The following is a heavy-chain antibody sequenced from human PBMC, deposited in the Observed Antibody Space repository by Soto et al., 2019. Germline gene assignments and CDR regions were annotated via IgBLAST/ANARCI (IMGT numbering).Heavy chain of an antibody. D-gene: IGHD3-10*01. CDR1: GGSFRNYY. J-gene: IGHJ5*02. V-gene: IGHV4-34*01. Sequence: SETLSLTCGVSGGSFRNYYWIWVRQPPGKGLEWIGEVNHSGEATYNPSLQSRITISLDTSNSQFSLKLTSVTSADTAMYFGARAERFPRSWFDTWGQGTQVTVSS. CDR2: VNHSGEA. CDR3: ARAERFPRSWFDT.